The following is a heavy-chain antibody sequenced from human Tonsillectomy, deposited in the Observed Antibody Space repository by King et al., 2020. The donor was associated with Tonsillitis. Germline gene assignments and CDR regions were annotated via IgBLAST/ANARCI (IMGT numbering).Heavy chain of an antibody. D-gene: IGHD6-25*01. CDR2: ISYDGSDK. J-gene: IGHJ4*02. Sequence: VQLVESGGGVVQPGRSLRLSCAASGFSFSSYAMYWVRQAPGKGLEWVAVISYDGSDKYYADSVKGRFTISRDNSQNTLYLQMNSLRAEDTAVYYCARRMHDSQPGTAAADCWGQGTLVTVPS. V-gene: IGHV3-30*04. CDR3: ARRMHDSQPGTAAADC. CDR1: GFSFSSYA.